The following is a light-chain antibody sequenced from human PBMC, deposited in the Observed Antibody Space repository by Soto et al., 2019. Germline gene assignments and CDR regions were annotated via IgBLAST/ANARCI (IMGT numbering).Light chain of an antibody. V-gene: IGKV4-1*01. CDR2: WAY. J-gene: IGKJ5*01. CDR1: QSVLYSSNNKNY. Sequence: DIVMTQSPDSLAVSLGERATINCKSSQSVLYSSNNKNYLAWYQQKPGQPPKLLIYWAYTRESGVPDRFSGSGSGTDFTLTISSLQAEDMAVYYCQQYYSTPITFGQGTRLEIK. CDR3: QQYYSTPIT.